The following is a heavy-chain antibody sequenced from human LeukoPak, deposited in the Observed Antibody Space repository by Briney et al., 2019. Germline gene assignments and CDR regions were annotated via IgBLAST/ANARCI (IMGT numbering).Heavy chain of an antibody. J-gene: IGHJ5*02. V-gene: IGHV1-3*03. D-gene: IGHD6-19*01. CDR2: INAGSGNT. CDR3: ARGIAVAMSWFDP. CDR1: GYTFTSYA. Sequence: ASVKVSCKASGYTFTSYAIHWGRQAPGQRLEWMGWINAGSGNTKYLEEFQGRVTITRDTAASTAYMELSNLRSEDMAVYYCARGIAVAMSWFDPWGQGTLVTVSS.